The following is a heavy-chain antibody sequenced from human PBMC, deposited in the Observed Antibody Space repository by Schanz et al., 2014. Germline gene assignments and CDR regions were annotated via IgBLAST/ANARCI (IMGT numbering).Heavy chain of an antibody. V-gene: IGHV3-33*01. J-gene: IGHJ4*02. D-gene: IGHD1-26*01. CDR1: GFTFNNYG. Sequence: QVQLVESGGGVVRPGRSLRLSCAASGFTFNNYGMHWVRQAPGKGLEWVAVIWYDGTDRYYADSVKGRFTISRDNSKNTLYLQMNSLRDEDTAVYYCARGGATRFDYWGQGTLVTVSS. CDR3: ARGGATRFDY. CDR2: IWYDGTDR.